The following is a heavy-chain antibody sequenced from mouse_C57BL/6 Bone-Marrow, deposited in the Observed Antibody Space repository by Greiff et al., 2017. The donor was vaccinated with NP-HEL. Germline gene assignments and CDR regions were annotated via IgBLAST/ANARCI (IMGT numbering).Heavy chain of an antibody. J-gene: IGHJ2*01. CDR2: INPYNGDT. V-gene: IGHV1-20*01. D-gene: IGHD1-1*01. CDR1: GYSFTGYF. Sequence: VQLQQSGPELVKPGDSVKISCKASGYSFTGYFMNWVMQSHGKSLEWIGRINPYNGDTFSNQKFKGKATLTVDKSYSQAHMELRSLTSEDSAVYYCARRGDYYGSSYAYWGQGTTLTVSS. CDR3: ARRGDYYGSSYAY.